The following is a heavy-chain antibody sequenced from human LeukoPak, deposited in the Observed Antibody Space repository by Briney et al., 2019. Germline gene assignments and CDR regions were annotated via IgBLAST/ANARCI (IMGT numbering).Heavy chain of an antibody. Sequence: SETLSLTCSVSGDSVSSTSDNWSWIRQPPGEGLEWIGYIYYSGSTNYNPSLKSRVTISVDTSKNQFSLKLSSVTAADTAVYYCARFPTTDYYYYYMDVWGKGTTVTVSS. V-gene: IGHV4-61*01. CDR2: IYYSGST. J-gene: IGHJ6*03. CDR3: ARFPTTDYYYYYMDV. D-gene: IGHD4-17*01. CDR1: GDSVSSTSDN.